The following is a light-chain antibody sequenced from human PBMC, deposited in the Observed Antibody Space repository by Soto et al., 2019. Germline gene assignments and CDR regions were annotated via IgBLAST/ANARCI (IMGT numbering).Light chain of an antibody. CDR3: SSKRDSSTLFV. CDR2: EVT. J-gene: IGLJ1*01. V-gene: IGLV2-14*01. CDR1: SSDVGAYNY. Sequence: QSVLTQPAAMSGTPGQWITISYTGTSSDVGAYNYVSWYQHHPGQVPKLLIYEVTNRPSGVSDRFSGSKSGNTASLTISGLQAEDEADYYCSSKRDSSTLFVFGTGTKVTVL.